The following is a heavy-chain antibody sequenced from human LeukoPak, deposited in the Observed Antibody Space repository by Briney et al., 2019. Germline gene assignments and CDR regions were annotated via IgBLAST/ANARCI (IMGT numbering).Heavy chain of an antibody. D-gene: IGHD3-10*01. CDR1: GFTFSSYA. J-gene: IGHJ4*02. CDR2: ISGSGGST. CDR3: AKGRSYYSGLYCFDY. V-gene: IGHV3-23*01. Sequence: PGGSLRLSCAASGFTFSSYAMSWVRQAPGKGLEWVSAISGSGGSTYYADSVKGRFTISRDNSKNTLYLQMNSLRAEDTAVYYCAKGRSYYSGLYCFDYWGQGTLVTVSS.